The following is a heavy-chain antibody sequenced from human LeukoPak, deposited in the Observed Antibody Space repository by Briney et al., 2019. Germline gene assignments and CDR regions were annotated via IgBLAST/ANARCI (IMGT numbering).Heavy chain of an antibody. V-gene: IGHV1-69*05. J-gene: IGHJ1*01. CDR2: IIPIFGTA. CDR1: GGTFSSYA. Sequence: SVKVSCKXSGGTFSSYAISWARQAPGQGLEWMGRIIPIFGTANYAQKFQGRVTITTDESTSTAYMELSSLRSEDTAVYYCARSYYDSSGYFQHWGQGTLVTVSS. CDR3: ARSYYDSSGYFQH. D-gene: IGHD3-22*01.